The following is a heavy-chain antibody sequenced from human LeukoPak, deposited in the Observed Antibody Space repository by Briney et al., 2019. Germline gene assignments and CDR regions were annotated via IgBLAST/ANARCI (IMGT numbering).Heavy chain of an antibody. J-gene: IGHJ5*02. CDR3: ARDGTETAGPFDP. V-gene: IGHV3-33*01. Sequence: GTSLRLSCAASGITFGSFGMHWVRQAPGKGLEWVAFIWYDGSNKFYADSVKGRFTISRDNSKNTLYLQMNSLRVEDTAVYYCARDGTETAGPFDPWGQGTLVTVSS. CDR2: IWYDGSNK. D-gene: IGHD1/OR15-1a*01. CDR1: GITFGSFG.